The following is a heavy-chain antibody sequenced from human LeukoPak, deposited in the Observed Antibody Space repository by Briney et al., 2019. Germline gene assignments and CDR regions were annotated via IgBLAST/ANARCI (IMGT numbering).Heavy chain of an antibody. V-gene: IGHV3-11*01. CDR1: GFTFSDYY. D-gene: IGHD3-22*01. J-gene: IGHJ4*02. Sequence: GGSLRLSCAASGFTFSDYYMSWIRQAPGKGLEWVSYISSSGSTIYYADSVKGRFTISRDNAKNSLYLQMNSLRAEDTAVYYCAITLNYYDSSGYPLFDYWGQGTLVTVSS. CDR3: AITLNYYDSSGYPLFDY. CDR2: ISSSGSTI.